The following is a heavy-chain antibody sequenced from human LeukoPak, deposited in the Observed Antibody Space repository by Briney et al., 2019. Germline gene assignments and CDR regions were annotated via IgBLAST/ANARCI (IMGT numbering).Heavy chain of an antibody. CDR3: ARSPSTVTTPKYYYYYMDV. Sequence: ASVKVSCKASGYTFTGYYMHWVRQAPGQGLEWMGWINPNSGGTNYAQKFQGRVTMTRDTSISTAYMELSRLRSDDTAVYYCARSPSTVTTPKYYYYYMDVWGKGTTVTVSS. CDR1: GYTFTGYY. D-gene: IGHD4-11*01. V-gene: IGHV1-2*02. J-gene: IGHJ6*03. CDR2: INPNSGGT.